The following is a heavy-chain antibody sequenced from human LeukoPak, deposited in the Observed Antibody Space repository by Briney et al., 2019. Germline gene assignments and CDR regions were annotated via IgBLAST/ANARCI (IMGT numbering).Heavy chain of an antibody. D-gene: IGHD2-2*02. CDR2: ISNSGGSA. J-gene: IGHJ3*02. V-gene: IGHV3-23*01. CDR3: AKEAIPAAIGNAFDI. Sequence: GGSLRLSCAASGFTFASYAMTWVRQAPGKGLEWVSTISNSGGSAYYADSVKGRFTISRDNSKNTLYLQMNSLRAEDTAVYYCAKEAIPAAIGNAFDIWGQGTMVTVSS. CDR1: GFTFASYA.